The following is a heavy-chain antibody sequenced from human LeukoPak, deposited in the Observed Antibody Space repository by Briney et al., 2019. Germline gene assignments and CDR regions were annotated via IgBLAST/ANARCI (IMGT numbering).Heavy chain of an antibody. V-gene: IGHV4-39*07. Sequence: PSETLSLTCTVSGGSISSSSYYWGWIRQPPGKGLEWIGSIYYSGSTYYNPSLKSRVTISVDTSKNQFSLKLSSVTAADTAVYYCAKTNSPHSLNYWGQGTLVTVSS. CDR1: GGSISSSSYY. CDR2: IYYSGST. CDR3: AKTNSPHSLNY. D-gene: IGHD1-14*01. J-gene: IGHJ4*02.